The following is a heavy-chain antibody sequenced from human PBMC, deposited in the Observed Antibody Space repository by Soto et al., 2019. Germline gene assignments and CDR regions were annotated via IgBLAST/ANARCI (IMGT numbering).Heavy chain of an antibody. J-gene: IGHJ4*02. D-gene: IGHD6-13*01. V-gene: IGHV4-34*01. Sequence: SETLSLTCAVYGGSFSGYYWSWIRQPPGKGLEWIGEINHSGSTNYNPSLKSRVTISVDTSKNQFSLKLSSVTAADTAVYYCARGISSSWTYYFDYWGQGTLVTVSS. CDR1: GGSFSGYY. CDR3: ARGISSSWTYYFDY. CDR2: INHSGST.